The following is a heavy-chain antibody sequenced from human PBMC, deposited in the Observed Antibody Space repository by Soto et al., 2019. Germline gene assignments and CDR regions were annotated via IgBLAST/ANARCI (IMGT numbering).Heavy chain of an antibody. Sequence: SETLSLTCTVSGGSISSGGYYWSWIRQHPGKGLEWIGYIYYSGSTYYNPSLKSRVTISVDTSKNQFSLKLSSVTAADTAVYYCARDARGGNELPGLLDYWGQGTLVTVSS. D-gene: IGHD2-15*01. J-gene: IGHJ4*02. CDR3: ARDARGGNELPGLLDY. CDR1: GGSISSGGYY. CDR2: IYYSGST. V-gene: IGHV4-31*03.